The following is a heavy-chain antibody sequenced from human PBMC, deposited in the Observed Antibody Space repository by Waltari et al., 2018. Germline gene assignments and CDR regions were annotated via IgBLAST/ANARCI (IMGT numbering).Heavy chain of an antibody. J-gene: IGHJ5*02. D-gene: IGHD4-17*01. Sequence: QVQLVQSGAEVKKPGASVKVSCRASGYTFTSYYMPWVRQAPGQGLEWKGIINPSGGSTSYAQKFQGRVTMTRDTSTSTVYMELSSLRSEDTAVYYCASSPEDPTVDWFDPWGQGTLVTVSS. CDR1: GYTFTSYY. CDR3: ASSPEDPTVDWFDP. CDR2: INPSGGST. V-gene: IGHV1-46*01.